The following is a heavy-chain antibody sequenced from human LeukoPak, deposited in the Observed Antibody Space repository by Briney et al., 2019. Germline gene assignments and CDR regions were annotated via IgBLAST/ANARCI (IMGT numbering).Heavy chain of an antibody. CDR1: GFTFSSYW. CDR2: IKSDGST. Sequence: GGSLRLSCAASGFTFSSYWMHWVRQAPGKGLVWVSRIKSDGSTNYADSVKGRFTISRDNANNTLSLQMNSLRAEDTGVYYCARAPSEIGGYYPEYFRHWGQGTLVTVSS. D-gene: IGHD3-22*01. V-gene: IGHV3-74*01. CDR3: ARAPSEIGGYYPEYFRH. J-gene: IGHJ1*01.